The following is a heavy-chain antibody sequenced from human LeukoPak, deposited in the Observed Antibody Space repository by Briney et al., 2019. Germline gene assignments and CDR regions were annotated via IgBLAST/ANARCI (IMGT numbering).Heavy chain of an antibody. Sequence: SETLSLTCTVSGYSISSGYYWGWIRQPPGKGLEWIGSIYHSGSTYYNPSLKSRVTISVDTSKNQFSLKLSSVTAADTAVYYCARDSLGVSSIDYWGQGTLVTVSS. D-gene: IGHD3-16*01. CDR1: GYSISSGYY. V-gene: IGHV4-38-2*02. CDR3: ARDSLGVSSIDY. J-gene: IGHJ4*02. CDR2: IYHSGST.